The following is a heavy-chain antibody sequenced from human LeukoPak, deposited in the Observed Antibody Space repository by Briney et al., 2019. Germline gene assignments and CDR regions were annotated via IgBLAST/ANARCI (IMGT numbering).Heavy chain of an antibody. Sequence: SETLSLTCSVSGDSVTSHGWSWVQQPPGKGLEWIGYAYASGINSANCNPSLKSRLTISIDTSRNQFSLRLNSVTAADTAVYYCARDNLGSLDFWGQGTPVTVSS. CDR3: ARDNLGSLDF. D-gene: IGHD3-10*01. V-gene: IGHV4-59*02. CDR2: AYASGINSA. J-gene: IGHJ4*02. CDR1: GDSVTSHG.